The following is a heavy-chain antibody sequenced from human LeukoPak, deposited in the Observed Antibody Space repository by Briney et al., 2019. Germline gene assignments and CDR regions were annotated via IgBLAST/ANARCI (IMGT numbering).Heavy chain of an antibody. J-gene: IGHJ5*02. Sequence: GGSLRLSCAASGFTFSSYWMSWVRQAPGKGLEWVANIKQDGSVKYYVDSVKGRFTISRDNAKNSLYLQMNSLRAEDTAVYYGARIVRYSGGWTSYNWFDPWGKGTLVTVSS. CDR3: ARIVRYSGGWTSYNWFDP. V-gene: IGHV3-7*03. D-gene: IGHD6-19*01. CDR1: GFTFSSYW. CDR2: IKQDGSVK.